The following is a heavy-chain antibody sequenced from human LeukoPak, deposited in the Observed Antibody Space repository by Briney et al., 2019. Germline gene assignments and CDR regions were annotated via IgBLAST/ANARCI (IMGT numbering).Heavy chain of an antibody. Sequence: SETLSLTCTVSGGSISSGGYYWSWIRQHPGKGLEWIGYIYYSGSTNYDPSLKSRVTISVDTSKNQFSLKLSSVTAADTAVYYCARHGRDYDYYFDYWGQGTLVTVSS. CDR3: ARHGRDYDYYFDY. D-gene: IGHD3-16*01. CDR1: GGSISSGGYY. J-gene: IGHJ4*02. V-gene: IGHV4-61*08. CDR2: IYYSGST.